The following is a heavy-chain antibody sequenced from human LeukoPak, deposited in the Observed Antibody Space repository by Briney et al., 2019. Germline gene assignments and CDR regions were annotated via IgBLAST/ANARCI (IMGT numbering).Heavy chain of an antibody. CDR1: GGSISSYY. Sequence: SETLSLTCTVSGGSISSYYWSWIRQPPGKGLEWIGYIYYSGSTNYNPSLKSRVTISEDTSKNQFSLKLSSVTAADTAVYYCAREPYYYDSSGYGVYYFDYWGQGTLVTVSS. V-gene: IGHV4-59*01. J-gene: IGHJ4*02. CDR3: AREPYYYDSSGYGVYYFDY. D-gene: IGHD3-22*01. CDR2: IYYSGST.